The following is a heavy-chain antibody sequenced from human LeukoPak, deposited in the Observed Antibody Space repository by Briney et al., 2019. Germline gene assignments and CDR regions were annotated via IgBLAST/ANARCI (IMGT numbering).Heavy chain of an antibody. CDR3: ARGGRKAAFDP. J-gene: IGHJ5*02. D-gene: IGHD3-16*01. V-gene: IGHV1-2*02. CDR1: GYTFTGYY. CDR2: IIPNSGGT. Sequence: ASVKVSCKASGYTFTGYYMHWVRQAPGQGLDWMGWIIPNSGGTHSTQNFQGRVTMTRDTSISTDYMELSRVRSDDTAVYYCARGGRKAAFDPWGQGTLVTVSS.